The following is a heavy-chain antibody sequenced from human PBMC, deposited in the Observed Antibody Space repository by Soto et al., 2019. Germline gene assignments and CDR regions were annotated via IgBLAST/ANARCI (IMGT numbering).Heavy chain of an antibody. Sequence: GASVKVSCKASGYTFTSYGISWVRQARGQRLEWIGWIVVGSGNTNYAQKFQERVTITRDMSTSTAYMELSSLRSEDTAVYYCAAGYCSGGSCRLYYYYYGMDVWGQGTTVTVSS. V-gene: IGHV1-58*02. J-gene: IGHJ6*02. CDR1: GYTFTSYG. CDR3: AAGYCSGGSCRLYYYYYGMDV. CDR2: IVVGSGNT. D-gene: IGHD2-15*01.